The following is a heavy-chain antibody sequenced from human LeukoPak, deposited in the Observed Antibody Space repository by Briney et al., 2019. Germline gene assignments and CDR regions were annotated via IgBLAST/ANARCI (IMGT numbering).Heavy chain of an antibody. CDR2: ISGSGGST. CDR3: ASLSGFADAFDI. CDR1: GFTFSSFP. V-gene: IGHV3-23*01. D-gene: IGHD3-9*01. Sequence: GGSLRLSCAASGFTFSSFPMHWDRQAPGKGLEWVSAISGSGGSTYYADSVKGRFTISRDNSKNTLYLQMNSLRAEDTAIYYCASLSGFADAFDIWGQGTMVTVSS. J-gene: IGHJ3*02.